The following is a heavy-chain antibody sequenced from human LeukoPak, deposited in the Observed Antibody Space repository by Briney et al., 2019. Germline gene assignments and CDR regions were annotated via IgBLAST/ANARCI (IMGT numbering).Heavy chain of an antibody. V-gene: IGHV1-69*13. CDR1: GGTFISYA. CDR3: AAVRYCSSTSCYYFDY. D-gene: IGHD2-2*01. J-gene: IGHJ4*02. CDR2: IIPIFGTA. Sequence: ASVTVSCKASGGTFISYAISWVRQAPGQGLEWMGGIIPIFGTANYAQKFQGRVTITADESTSTAYMELSSLRSEDTAVYYCAAVRYCSSTSCYYFDYWGQGTLVTVSS.